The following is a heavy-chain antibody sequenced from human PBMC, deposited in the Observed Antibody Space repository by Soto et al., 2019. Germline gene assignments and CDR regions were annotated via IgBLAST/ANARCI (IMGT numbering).Heavy chain of an antibody. D-gene: IGHD2-15*01. CDR2: ISSGSDYL. J-gene: IGHJ4*02. CDR1: GFNFNTYA. CDR3: ASEFCSGGSCYSRIFDY. V-gene: IGHV3-21*02. Sequence: EVRLVESGGGLVKPGGSLRLSCAAFGFNFNTYAMHWVRQSPGKGLEWVAFISSGSDYLYYADSVKGRFTVSRDNAKSSLYLQMNSLTDDDTALYYCASEFCSGGSCYSRIFDYWGQGSVVTVSS.